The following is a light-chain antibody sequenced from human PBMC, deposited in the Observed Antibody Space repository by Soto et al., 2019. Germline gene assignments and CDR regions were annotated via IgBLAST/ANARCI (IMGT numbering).Light chain of an antibody. CDR1: QSVSRF. CDR3: QQRGNWPPIT. CDR2: DAS. V-gene: IGKV3-11*01. J-gene: IGKJ5*01. Sequence: ETVLTQSPATLSLSPGERATLSCRASQSVSRFLAWYQQKPGQAPRLLIYDASNRATGIPARFSGSGSGTDFTLTISNLEPEDFAVYYCQQRGNWPPITFGQGTRLDIK.